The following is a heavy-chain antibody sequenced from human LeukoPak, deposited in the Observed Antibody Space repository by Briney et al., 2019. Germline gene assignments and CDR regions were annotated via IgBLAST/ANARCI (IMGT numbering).Heavy chain of an antibody. CDR2: IKYDGSAK. J-gene: IGHJ4*02. Sequence: GRSLRLSCAASGFTFSGYWMSWVRQAPGKGLEWVANIKYDGSAKYYVDSVKGRFTISRDNAKNSLYLQMNSLRAEDTAVYYCARDPAAVDYWGQGTLVTVSS. CDR3: ARDPAAVDY. CDR1: GFTFSGYW. V-gene: IGHV3-7*04. D-gene: IGHD6-13*01.